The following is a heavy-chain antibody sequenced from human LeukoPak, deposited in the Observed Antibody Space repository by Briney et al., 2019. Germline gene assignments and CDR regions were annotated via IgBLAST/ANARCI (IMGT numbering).Heavy chain of an antibody. CDR1: GFTFSSYW. Sequence: GGSLRLSCAASGFTFSSYWMHWVRQAPGKGLVWVSRINTDGSSTSYADSVKGRFNISRDNAKNTLYLQMNSLRVEDTAVYYCARDPYYYDSSGYYPGLDYWGQGTLVTVSS. V-gene: IGHV3-74*01. J-gene: IGHJ4*02. D-gene: IGHD3-22*01. CDR2: INTDGSST. CDR3: ARDPYYYDSSGYYPGLDY.